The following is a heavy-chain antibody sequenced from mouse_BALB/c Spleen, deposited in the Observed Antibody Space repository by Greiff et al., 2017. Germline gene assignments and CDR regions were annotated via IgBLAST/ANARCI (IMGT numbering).Heavy chain of an antibody. J-gene: IGHJ2*01. Sequence: VQLVESGPELVKPGASVKISCKASGYAFSSSWMNWVKQRPGQGLEWIGRIYPGDGDTNYNGKFKGKATLTADKSSSTAYMQLSSLTSVDSAVYFCARDYNYFDYWGQGTTLTVSS. CDR3: ARDYNYFDY. D-gene: IGHD2-12*01. CDR1: GYAFSSSW. V-gene: IGHV1-82*01. CDR2: IYPGDGDT.